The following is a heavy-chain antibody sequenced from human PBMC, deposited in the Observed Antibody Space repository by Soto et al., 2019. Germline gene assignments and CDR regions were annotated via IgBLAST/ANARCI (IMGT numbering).Heavy chain of an antibody. Sequence: QMHLQESGPGLVKPSETLSLTCTVSGGSISGYYWSWVRQPAGKGLEWVGRIYSDGTTNYSPSLKSRVSMSLDTSQHQFSLHLNSVTAADTAVYYCSRVGYSNSKCYTRGMDVWGHGTTVTVSS. CDR3: SRVGYSNSKCYTRGMDV. CDR1: GGSISGYY. J-gene: IGHJ6*02. V-gene: IGHV4-4*07. D-gene: IGHD2-2*01. CDR2: IYSDGTT.